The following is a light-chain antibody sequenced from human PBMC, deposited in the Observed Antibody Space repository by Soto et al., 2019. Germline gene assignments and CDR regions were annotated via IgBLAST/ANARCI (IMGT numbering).Light chain of an antibody. CDR3: QQYGSSRGVT. Sequence: EIVLTQSPGTLSLSPGERATLSCRANQSVSSSYLAWYQQKPGQAPRLLIYGASSRATGIPDRFSGSGSGTDFTLTISRLEPEDFAVYYCQQYGSSRGVTFGPGTKVDIK. J-gene: IGKJ3*01. CDR1: QSVSSSY. CDR2: GAS. V-gene: IGKV3-20*01.